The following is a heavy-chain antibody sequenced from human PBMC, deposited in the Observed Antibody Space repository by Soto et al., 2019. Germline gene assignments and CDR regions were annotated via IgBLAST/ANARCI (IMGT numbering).Heavy chain of an antibody. CDR3: ARGDIVVVVATYYYGMDV. J-gene: IGHJ6*02. V-gene: IGHV1-69*13. CDR2: IIPIFGTA. CDR1: GGTFSSYA. Sequence: SVKVSCKAAGGTFSSYAISCVRQAPGQGLEWMGGIIPIFGTANYAQKFQGRVTITADESTSTAYMELSSLRSGDTAVYYCARGDIVVVVATYYYGMDVWGQGTTVTVPS. D-gene: IGHD2-15*01.